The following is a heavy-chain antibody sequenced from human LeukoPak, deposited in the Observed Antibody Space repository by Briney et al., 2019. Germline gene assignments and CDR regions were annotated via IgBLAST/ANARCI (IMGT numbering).Heavy chain of an antibody. CDR1: GGSITNDNYY. V-gene: IGHV4-30-2*01. D-gene: IGHD6-19*01. J-gene: IGHJ4*02. CDR3: ARDNSGWYDY. CDR2: IYHSGST. Sequence: SETLSLTCTVSGGSITNDNYYWSWIRQPPGKGLEWIGYIYHSGSTYYNPSLKSRVTISVDTSKNQFSLKLSSVTAADTAVYYCARDNSGWYDYWGQGTLVTVSS.